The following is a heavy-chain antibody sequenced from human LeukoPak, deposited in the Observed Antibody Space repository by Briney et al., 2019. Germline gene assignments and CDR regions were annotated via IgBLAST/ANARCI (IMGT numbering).Heavy chain of an antibody. V-gene: IGHV3-23*01. CDR1: GFTFSSYA. D-gene: IGHD6-13*01. CDR2: ISGSGGST. Sequence: GGSLRLSCAASGFTFSSYAMSWVRQAPGKGLEWVSAISGSGGSTYYADPVKGRFTISRDNSKNTLYLQMNSLRAEDTAVYYCAKDLNVAAAATGGYWGQGTLVTVSS. J-gene: IGHJ4*02. CDR3: AKDLNVAAAATGGY.